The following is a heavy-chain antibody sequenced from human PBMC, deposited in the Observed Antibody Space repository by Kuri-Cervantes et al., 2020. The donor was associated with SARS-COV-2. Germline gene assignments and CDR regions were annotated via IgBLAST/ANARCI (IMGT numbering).Heavy chain of an antibody. CDR2: ISSNGGST. CDR3: AREGDQWLVKSDAFDI. Sequence: GESLKISCSASGFTFSSYAMHWVRQAPGKGLEYVSAISSNGGSTYYADSVKGRFTISRDNSKNSLYLQMNSLRDEDTAVYYCAREGDQWLVKSDAFDIWGQGTMVTVSS. CDR1: GFTFSSYA. J-gene: IGHJ3*02. V-gene: IGHV3-64*04. D-gene: IGHD6-19*01.